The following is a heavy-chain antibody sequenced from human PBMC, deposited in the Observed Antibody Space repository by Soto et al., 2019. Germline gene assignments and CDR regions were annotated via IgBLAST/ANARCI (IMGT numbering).Heavy chain of an antibody. CDR1: GFTFGTYT. J-gene: IGHJ4*02. V-gene: IGHV3-23*01. D-gene: IGHD3-9*01. CDR3: TKDRHPDGIWTFDF. Sequence: PGGSLRLSCAASGFTFGTYTMNWVRQAPGKGLEWVSALGGGGDTHYAESVKGRFTISRDYSKNILLLQMNSLRDEDSAIYCCTKDRHPDGIWTFDFWGQGTQVTVSS. CDR2: LGGGGDT.